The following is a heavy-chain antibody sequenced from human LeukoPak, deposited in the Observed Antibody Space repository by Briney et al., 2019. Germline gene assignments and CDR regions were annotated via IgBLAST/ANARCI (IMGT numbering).Heavy chain of an antibody. Sequence: GASVKVSCKASGYTFTSYYMHWVRQAPGQGLEWMGIINPSGGSTSYAQKFQGRVTMTRDTSISTAYMELSSLRSEDTAVYYCARVSPTSDYGDYVVRYYYYGMDVWGQGTTVTVSS. CDR1: GYTFTSYY. J-gene: IGHJ6*02. CDR2: INPSGGST. D-gene: IGHD4-17*01. CDR3: ARVSPTSDYGDYVVRYYYYGMDV. V-gene: IGHV1-46*01.